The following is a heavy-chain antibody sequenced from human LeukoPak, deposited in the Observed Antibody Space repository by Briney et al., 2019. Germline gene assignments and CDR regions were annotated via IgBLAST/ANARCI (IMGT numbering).Heavy chain of an antibody. J-gene: IGHJ3*02. D-gene: IGHD2-21*02. Sequence: ASVKVSCKASGYTFTGYYVHWVRQAPGQGREWMGWINPNSGGTNYAPTFQGRVTMTRDTSISTAYMELSRLTSDDTTIYYCATTLHIVVVTWHAFDIWGQGTMVTVSS. CDR1: GYTFTGYY. CDR2: INPNSGGT. V-gene: IGHV1-2*02. CDR3: ATTLHIVVVTWHAFDI.